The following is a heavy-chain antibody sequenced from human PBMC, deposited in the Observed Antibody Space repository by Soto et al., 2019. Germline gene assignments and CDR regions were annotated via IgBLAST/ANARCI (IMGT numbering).Heavy chain of an antibody. D-gene: IGHD3-16*01. CDR1: SVSITSSNW. CDR2: ISHSGTV. CDR3: ARDYDGFDY. V-gene: IGHV4-4*02. Sequence: SETLSLTCDVSSVSITSSNWWTWVRQPPGKGLEWLGKISHSGTVNYNATLRSRVTISVDKPKNQLSLKLMSVTAADTAVYYCARDYDGFDYWGPGILVTVSA. J-gene: IGHJ4*02.